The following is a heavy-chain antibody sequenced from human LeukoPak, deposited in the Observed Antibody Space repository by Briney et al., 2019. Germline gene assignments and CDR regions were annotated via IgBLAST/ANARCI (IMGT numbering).Heavy chain of an antibody. V-gene: IGHV3-74*01. J-gene: IGHJ4*02. CDR3: ARDEVSEWELLY. CDR1: GFTFSSCW. CDR2: INSDGSST. D-gene: IGHD1-26*01. Sequence: QAGGSLRLSCAASGFTFSSCWMHWVRQAPGKGLVWVSRINSDGSSTSYADSVKGRFTISRDNAKNTLYLQMNSLRAEDTAVYYCARDEVSEWELLYWGQGTLVTVSS.